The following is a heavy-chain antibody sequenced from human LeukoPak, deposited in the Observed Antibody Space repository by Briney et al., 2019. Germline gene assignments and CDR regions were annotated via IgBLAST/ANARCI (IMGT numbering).Heavy chain of an antibody. J-gene: IGHJ3*02. D-gene: IGHD1-14*01. Sequence: GGSLRLSRVASAFTFSSYEMNWVRQAPGKGLEWISYIDGSASTIHYADSVKGRFTISRDNAKNSLYLQMNSLRAEDTAVYYCARAGGGRRPEAFDIWGQGTMVTVSS. CDR3: ARAGGGRRPEAFDI. CDR2: IDGSASTI. V-gene: IGHV3-48*03. CDR1: AFTFSSYE.